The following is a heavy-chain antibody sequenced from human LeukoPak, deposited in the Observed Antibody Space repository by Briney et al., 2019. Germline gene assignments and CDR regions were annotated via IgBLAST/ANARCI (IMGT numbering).Heavy chain of an antibody. CDR2: ISSSSSYI. CDR1: GLTFSSYS. J-gene: IGHJ3*02. Sequence: PGGSLRLSCAASGLTFSSYSMNWVRQAPGKGLEWVSSISSSSSYIYYADSVKGRFTISRDNAKNSLYLQMNSLRAEDTAVYYCASGYCSGGSCYGAFDIWGQGTMVTVSS. CDR3: ASGYCSGGSCYGAFDI. V-gene: IGHV3-21*01. D-gene: IGHD2-15*01.